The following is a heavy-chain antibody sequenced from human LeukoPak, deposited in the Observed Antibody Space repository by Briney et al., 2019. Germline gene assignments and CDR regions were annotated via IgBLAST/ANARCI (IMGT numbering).Heavy chain of an antibody. D-gene: IGHD3-9*01. CDR3: ARETSDWLFKHESFDV. J-gene: IGHJ3*01. CDR1: GGSISSSNW. V-gene: IGHV4-4*02. CDR2: IYHSGST. Sequence: PSGTLSLTCAVSGGSISSSNWWSWVRQPPGKGLEWIGEIYHSGSTNYNPSLKSRVTISVDKSKNQFSLKLSSVTAADTAVYYCARETSDWLFKHESFDVWGQGALVTVSS.